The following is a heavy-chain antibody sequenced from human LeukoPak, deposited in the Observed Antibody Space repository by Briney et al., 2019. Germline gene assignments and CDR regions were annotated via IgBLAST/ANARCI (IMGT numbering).Heavy chain of an antibody. CDR1: AFTSSNYV. Sequence: PGGSLRLSCSPSAFTSSNYVINCVRQAPGKGLEWVSKGSASGENSYHADSVKGRFSISRDNSKTTVSLQMNSLRAEDTAVYYCSKSGPGTMTFDAFDIWGQGTVVTVSS. CDR3: SKSGPGTMTFDAFDI. CDR2: GSASGENS. D-gene: IGHD5-24*01. V-gene: IGHV3-23*01. J-gene: IGHJ3*02.